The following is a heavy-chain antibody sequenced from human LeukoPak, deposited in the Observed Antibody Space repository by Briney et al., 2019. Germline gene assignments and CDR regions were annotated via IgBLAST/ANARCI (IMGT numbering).Heavy chain of an antibody. J-gene: IGHJ5*02. CDR1: GRAISGYS. Sequence: SEPLSLTCTLSGRAISGYSWRWIRQPPGKGLEWIGHVYYSGSTNYSPPLKSRVTISVDTSKNQVSLKLSSVTAADRAVYYCARMGIAAGGSSGRWFDPWGQGTLVTVSS. CDR3: ARMGIAAGGSSGRWFDP. CDR2: VYYSGST. D-gene: IGHD6-13*01. V-gene: IGHV4-59*13.